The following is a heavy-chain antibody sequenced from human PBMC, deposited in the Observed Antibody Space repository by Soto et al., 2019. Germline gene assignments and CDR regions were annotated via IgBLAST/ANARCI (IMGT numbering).Heavy chain of an antibody. D-gene: IGHD3-22*01. V-gene: IGHV4-61*01. CDR1: GGSVSSGSYY. Sequence: SETLSLTCTVSGGSVSSGSYYRSWIRQPPGKGLEWIGYIYYSGSTNYNPSLKSRVTISVDTSKNQFSLKLSSVTAADTAVYYRARSKYYYDSSGYYYTHYYYYGMDVWGQGTTVTVSS. J-gene: IGHJ6*02. CDR3: ARSKYYYDSSGYYYTHYYYYGMDV. CDR2: IYYSGST.